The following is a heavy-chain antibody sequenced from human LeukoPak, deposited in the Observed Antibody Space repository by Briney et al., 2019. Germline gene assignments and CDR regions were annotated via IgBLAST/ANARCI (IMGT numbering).Heavy chain of an antibody. CDR2: IYYTGTT. D-gene: IGHD3-16*01. J-gene: IGHJ4*02. CDR3: ARTPLGAHSDF. Sequence: PSETLSLTCTVSGGSISDFYWSWIRQTPGKGLGWIGYIYYTGTTYYNPSLKSRVTISADTSQNRFSLRLSSVTAADTAVYFCARTPLGAHSDFWGQGTLVTVSP. CDR1: GGSISDFY. V-gene: IGHV4-59*01.